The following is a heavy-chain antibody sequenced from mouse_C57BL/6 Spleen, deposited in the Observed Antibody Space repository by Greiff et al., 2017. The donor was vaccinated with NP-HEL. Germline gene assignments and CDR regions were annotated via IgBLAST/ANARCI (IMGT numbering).Heavy chain of an antibody. D-gene: IGHD3-3*01. J-gene: IGHJ2*01. CDR3: ARGKGRYFDY. Sequence: QVQLKQSGPELVKPGASVKISCKASGYAFSSSWMNWVKQRPGKGLEWIGRIYPGDGDTNYNGKFKGKATLTADKSSSTAYMQLSSLTSEDSAVYFCARGKGRYFDYWGQGTTLTVSS. CDR1: GYAFSSSW. V-gene: IGHV1-82*01. CDR2: IYPGDGDT.